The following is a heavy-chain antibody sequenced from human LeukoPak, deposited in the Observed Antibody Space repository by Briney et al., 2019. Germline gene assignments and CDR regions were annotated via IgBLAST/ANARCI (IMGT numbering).Heavy chain of an antibody. V-gene: IGHV4-34*01. CDR3: ARQISRSGRFNYFFDY. CDR1: GGSFSGYY. Sequence: SETLSLTCAVYGGSFSGYYWGWIRQPPGKGLEWIGEINHSGSTNYNPSLKSRVTISVDTSKNQFSLKLSSVTAADTAVYSCARQISRSGRFNYFFDYWGQGTLVTVSS. J-gene: IGHJ4*02. CDR2: INHSGST. D-gene: IGHD3-10*01.